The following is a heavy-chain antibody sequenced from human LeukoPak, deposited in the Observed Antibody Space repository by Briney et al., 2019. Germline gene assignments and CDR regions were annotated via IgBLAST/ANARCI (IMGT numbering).Heavy chain of an antibody. CDR1: GFTFSSYA. J-gene: IGHJ4*02. D-gene: IGHD3-10*01. Sequence: GGSLRLSCAASGFTFSSYAMSWVRQAPGKGLEWVSAISGSGGSTYYADSVKGRFIISRDNSKNTLYLQMNSLRAEDTAVYYCAKRQGSGSYGYYFDYWGQGTLVTVSS. CDR2: ISGSGGST. V-gene: IGHV3-23*01. CDR3: AKRQGSGSYGYYFDY.